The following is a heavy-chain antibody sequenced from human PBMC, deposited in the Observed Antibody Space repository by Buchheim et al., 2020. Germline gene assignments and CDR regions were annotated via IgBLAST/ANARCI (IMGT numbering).Heavy chain of an antibody. CDR2: ISGSGGTT. CDR1: GFTFSSYA. CDR3: AKDVATRQHLWSIP. D-gene: IGHD5-18*01. V-gene: IGHV3-23*01. J-gene: IGHJ5*02. Sequence: EVQLLESGGGLVQPGGSLRVSCTASGFTFSSYAMSWVRQAPGKGLEWVSVISGSGGTTYYADSAKGRFSISRDNSRSTLYLPMYNLRADDTAVYYCAKDVATRQHLWSIPWGQGTL.